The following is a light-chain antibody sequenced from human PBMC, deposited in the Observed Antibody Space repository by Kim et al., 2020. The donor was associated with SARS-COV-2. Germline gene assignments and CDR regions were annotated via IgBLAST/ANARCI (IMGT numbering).Light chain of an antibody. CDR1: SSSIGSNT. CDR3: ATWDDSLSQGV. V-gene: IGLV1-44*01. CDR2: GKN. J-gene: IGLJ3*02. Sequence: QSVLTQPPSASGTPGQRVTISCSGSSSSIGSNTVNWYQQLPGTAPKLLIYGKNQRPSGVPDRFSGPKSGASASLAISGLQSEDEADYYCATWDDSLSQGVFGGGTQLTVL.